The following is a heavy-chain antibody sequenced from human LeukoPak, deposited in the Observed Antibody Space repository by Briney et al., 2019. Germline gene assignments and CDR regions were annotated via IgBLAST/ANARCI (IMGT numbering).Heavy chain of an antibody. Sequence: GGSLKLSCAASGFTVSSNYMSWVRQAPGKGLEWVSVIYSGGSTYYADSVKGRFTISRDNSKNTLYLQMNSLRAEDTAVYYCARGNSQYYFDYWGQGTLVTVSS. CDR3: ARGNSQYYFDY. J-gene: IGHJ4*02. CDR2: IYSGGST. V-gene: IGHV3-53*01. D-gene: IGHD4-23*01. CDR1: GFTVSSNY.